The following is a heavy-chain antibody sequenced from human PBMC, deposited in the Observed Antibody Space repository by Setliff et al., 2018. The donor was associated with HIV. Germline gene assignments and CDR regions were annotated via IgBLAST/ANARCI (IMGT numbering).Heavy chain of an antibody. V-gene: IGHV3-23*01. J-gene: IGHJ4*02. CDR1: GFTFDSYA. D-gene: IGHD6-19*01. CDR3: ARSSGWYYFDR. Sequence: GGSLRLSCAASGFTFDSYAINWVRQAPGKGLEWVSGISGSGSNTYYADSVKGRFTISRDNSVNTLFLQIISLRVEDTAVYYCARSSGWYYFDRWGQGTLVTVSS. CDR2: ISGSGSNT.